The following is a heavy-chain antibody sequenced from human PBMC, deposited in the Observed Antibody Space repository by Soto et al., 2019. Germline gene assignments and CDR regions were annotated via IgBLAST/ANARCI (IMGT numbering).Heavy chain of an antibody. V-gene: IGHV3-48*02. J-gene: IGHJ4*02. CDR3: AREGKTAFGDVLGPFDY. CDR2: INRNNGVV. CDR1: GFTFSGYN. D-gene: IGHD3-3*01. Sequence: EVQLVESGGGLGQPGGSLRLSCAASGFTFSGYNMNWVRQAPGRGLEWVSYINRNNGVVSYADSVKGRFTISRDNAKNSMSLQMNSLRDEDTAVYYCAREGKTAFGDVLGPFDYWGQEILVTVSS.